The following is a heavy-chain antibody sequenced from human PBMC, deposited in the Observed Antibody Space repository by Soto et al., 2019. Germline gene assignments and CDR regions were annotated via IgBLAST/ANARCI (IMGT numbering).Heavy chain of an antibody. D-gene: IGHD2-2*02. CDR2: IIPIFGTA. Sequence: QVQLVQSGAEVKKPGSSVKVSCKASGGTFSSYAISWVRQAPGQGLEWMGGIIPIFGTANYAQKFQGRVTITADESTSTAYMELSSLRSEDTAVYYCAKDQWTLIYCGSTSCYTEFDYWGQGTLVTVSS. CDR1: GGTFSSYA. CDR3: AKDQWTLIYCGSTSCYTEFDY. V-gene: IGHV1-69*01. J-gene: IGHJ4*02.